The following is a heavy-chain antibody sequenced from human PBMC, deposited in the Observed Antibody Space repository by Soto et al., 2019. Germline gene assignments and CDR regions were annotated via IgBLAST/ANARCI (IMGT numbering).Heavy chain of an antibody. CDR2: IIPIFGTA. CDR3: ASLFSYDGAETTDY. D-gene: IGHD3-16*01. V-gene: IGHV1-69*13. Sequence: SVKVSCKASGGTFSSYAISWVRQAPGQGLEWMGGIIPIFGTANYAQKFQGRVTITADESTSTAYMGLSSLRSEDTAVYYCASLFSYDGAETTDYWGQGTLVTVSS. CDR1: GGTFSSYA. J-gene: IGHJ4*02.